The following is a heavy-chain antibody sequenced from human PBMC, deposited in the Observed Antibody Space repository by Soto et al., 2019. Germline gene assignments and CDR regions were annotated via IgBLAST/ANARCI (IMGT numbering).Heavy chain of an antibody. V-gene: IGHV1-18*04. D-gene: IGHD3-22*01. J-gene: IGHJ4*02. CDR2: ISAYNGNT. Sequence: GASVKVSCKASGYTFTSYGISWVRQAPGQGLEWMGWISAYNGNTNYAQKLQGRVTMTTDTSTSTAYMELRSLRSDDTAVYYCARSAGTYYYDSSGYYYSDYWGQGTLVTVSS. CDR1: GYTFTSYG. CDR3: ARSAGTYYYDSSGYYYSDY.